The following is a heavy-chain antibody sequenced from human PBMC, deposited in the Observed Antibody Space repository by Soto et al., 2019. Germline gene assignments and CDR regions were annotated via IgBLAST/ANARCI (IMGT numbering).Heavy chain of an antibody. V-gene: IGHV3-9*01. CDR2: INWNSGSI. D-gene: IGHD1-1*01. Sequence: GGSLRLSCAASGFTFDDYAMHWVRQVPGKGLEWVSGINWNSGSIGYGDSVKGRFAISRDNAKNSLHLQMNSLSAEDTAFYYCAKDERINWYSAHLRHWGQGTLVTVSS. CDR1: GFTFDDYA. CDR3: AKDERINWYSAHLRH. J-gene: IGHJ4*02.